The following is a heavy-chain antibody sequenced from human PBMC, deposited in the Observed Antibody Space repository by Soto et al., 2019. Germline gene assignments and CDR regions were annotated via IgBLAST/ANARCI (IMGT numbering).Heavy chain of an antibody. CDR3: ANLLNVAAAGTPHYYGVDV. Sequence: GGSLRLSCAASGFTFSIYAMNWVRQAPGKGLEWVAFISFDGSKTYYADSVKGRFTISRDNSRNTVYLQMNNLRPGDAAVYHCANLLNVAAAGTPHYYGVDVWGQGTTVTVSS. CDR1: GFTFSIYA. V-gene: IGHV3-30-3*01. J-gene: IGHJ6*02. CDR2: ISFDGSKT. D-gene: IGHD6-13*01.